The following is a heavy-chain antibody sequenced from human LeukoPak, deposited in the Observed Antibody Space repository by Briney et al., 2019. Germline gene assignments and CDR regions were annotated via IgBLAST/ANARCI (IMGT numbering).Heavy chain of an antibody. CDR2: IYIGGST. CDR3: ARVISNCSSTSCYLYDYFDY. V-gene: IGHV3-53*05. CDR1: GVTVSSNY. J-gene: IGHJ4*02. Sequence: GGSLRLSCAASGVTVSSNYMSWGRQAPGKGLEWVSVIYIGGSTYYADSVKGRFTISRDNSKNTLYLQMNSLRAEDTAVYYCARVISNCSSTSCYLYDYFDYWGQGTLVTVSS. D-gene: IGHD2-2*01.